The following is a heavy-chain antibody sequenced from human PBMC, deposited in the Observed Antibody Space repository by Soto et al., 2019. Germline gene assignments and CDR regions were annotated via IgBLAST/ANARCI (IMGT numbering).Heavy chain of an antibody. CDR1: GFNFSIYW. CDR2: INSDGSAT. Sequence: GGSLRLSCAASGFNFSIYWMHWVRQAPGKGLVWVSRINSDGSATYYADSVKGRFTISRDNAKNTLYLQMHSLRAEDTAVYYCVRGGAYGDYRLDYWGQGTLVTVSS. J-gene: IGHJ4*02. D-gene: IGHD4-17*01. CDR3: VRGGAYGDYRLDY. V-gene: IGHV3-74*01.